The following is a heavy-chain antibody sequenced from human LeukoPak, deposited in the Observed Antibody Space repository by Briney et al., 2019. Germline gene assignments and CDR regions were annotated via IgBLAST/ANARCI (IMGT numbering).Heavy chain of an antibody. CDR1: GFTFSSYA. CDR3: AKDFSNGDRGLAFDI. J-gene: IGHJ3*02. V-gene: IGHV3-23*01. CDR2: ISGSGGST. D-gene: IGHD4-17*01. Sequence: PGGSLRLSCAASGFTFSSYAMSWVRQAPGKGLEWVSAISGSGGSTYYADSVKGRFTISRDISKNTLYLQMNSLRAEDTAVYYCAKDFSNGDRGLAFDIWGQGTMVTVSS.